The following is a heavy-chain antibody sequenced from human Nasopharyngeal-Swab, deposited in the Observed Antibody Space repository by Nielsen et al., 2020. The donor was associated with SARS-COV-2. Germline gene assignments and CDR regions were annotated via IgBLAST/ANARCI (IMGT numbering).Heavy chain of an antibody. J-gene: IGHJ3*02. D-gene: IGHD2-8*02. CDR1: GFTFSSYI. Sequence: SLKLSCAASGFTFSSYIMNWVRQTPEKGLEWVAHIRWNGIVGYVASVKGRFTISRDNAKNSLYLQMNSLRPEDSALYYCAKDLTRGEVVDSNAFDIWGQGTLVTVSS. CDR3: AKDLTRGEVVDSNAFDI. V-gene: IGHV3-9*01. CDR2: IRWNGIV.